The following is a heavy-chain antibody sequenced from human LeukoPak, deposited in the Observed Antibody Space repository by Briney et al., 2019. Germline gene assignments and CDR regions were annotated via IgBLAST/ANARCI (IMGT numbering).Heavy chain of an antibody. Sequence: GGSLRLSCAASGFTFSSYAMHWVRQAPGKGLEWVAVISYDGSNRYYADSVKGRFTISRDNSKNTLYLQMNSLRAEDTAVYYCARGYYYYGMDVWGQGTTVTVSS. CDR2: ISYDGSNR. CDR1: GFTFSSYA. CDR3: ARGYYYYGMDV. V-gene: IGHV3-30-3*01. J-gene: IGHJ6*02.